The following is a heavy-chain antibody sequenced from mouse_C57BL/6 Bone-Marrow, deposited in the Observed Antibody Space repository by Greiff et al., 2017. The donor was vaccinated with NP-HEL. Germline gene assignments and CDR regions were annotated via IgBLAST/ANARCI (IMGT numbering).Heavy chain of an antibody. J-gene: IGHJ1*03. CDR3: ANVITTPWYFDV. CDR1: GYAFSSSW. D-gene: IGHD1-1*01. V-gene: IGHV1-82*01. Sequence: VQLQQSGPELVKPGASVKISCKASGYAFSSSWMNWVKQRPGKGLEWIGRIYPGDGDTNYNGKFKGKATLTADKSSSTAYMQLSSLTSEDSAVYFCANVITTPWYFDVWGTGTTVTVSS. CDR2: IYPGDGDT.